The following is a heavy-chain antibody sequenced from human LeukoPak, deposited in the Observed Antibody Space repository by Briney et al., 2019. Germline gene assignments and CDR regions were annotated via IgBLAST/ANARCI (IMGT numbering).Heavy chain of an antibody. J-gene: IGHJ6*03. V-gene: IGHV1-18*04. CDR3: ARAELSSSGWYEDYYYYMDV. CDR2: ISAYNGNT. CDR1: GYTFTGYY. D-gene: IGHD6-19*01. Sequence: ASVKVSCKASGYTFTGYYIHWVRQAPGQGLEWMGWISAYNGNTNYAQNFQGRVTMTTDASTSTAYMELRSLRSDDTAVYYCARAELSSSGWYEDYYYYMDVWGKGTTVTISS.